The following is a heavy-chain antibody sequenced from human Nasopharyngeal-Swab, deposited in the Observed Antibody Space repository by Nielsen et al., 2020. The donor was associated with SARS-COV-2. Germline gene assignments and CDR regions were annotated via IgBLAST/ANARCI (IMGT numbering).Heavy chain of an antibody. V-gene: IGHV1-24*01. Sequence: ASVKVSCKVSGYRLSELSMHWVRQAPGKGLEWMGVFDPEDAEKLYEPNFQGRVTMTEDTSTNTAYLELSSLGSGDTEVYFCATGTLTSTLFHYYYYIDVWGKGTTVTVSS. J-gene: IGHJ6*03. D-gene: IGHD4-17*01. CDR1: GYRLSELS. CDR2: FDPEDAEK. CDR3: ATGTLTSTLFHYYYYIDV.